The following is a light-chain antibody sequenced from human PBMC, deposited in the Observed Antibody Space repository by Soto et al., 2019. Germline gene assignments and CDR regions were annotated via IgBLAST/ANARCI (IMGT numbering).Light chain of an antibody. Sequence: DLQMTQSPSSVSASVGDRVTITCRASQGISSWLAWYQQKPGKAPKLLIYAASSLQSGVPSGFSGSGTGPGFTLTISSLQAEDFATYYCQHANSFPPTFGQRTRLEIK. J-gene: IGKJ5*01. CDR2: AAS. V-gene: IGKV1-12*01. CDR3: QHANSFPPT. CDR1: QGISSW.